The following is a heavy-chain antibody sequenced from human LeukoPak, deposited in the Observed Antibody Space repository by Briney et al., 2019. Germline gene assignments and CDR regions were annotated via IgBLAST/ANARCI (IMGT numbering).Heavy chain of an antibody. CDR2: ISGSSRHK. J-gene: IGHJ4*02. CDR3: ARTANFAAGYYIDY. D-gene: IGHD6-13*01. CDR1: GFTFSSYT. Sequence: GGSLRLSCAASGFTFSSYTMNWVRQAPGKGLEWVSSISGSSRHKYYADSVKGRFTISRDNAKNSLYLQMNSLRAEDTAVYYCARTANFAAGYYIDYWGQGTLVTVSS. V-gene: IGHV3-21*01.